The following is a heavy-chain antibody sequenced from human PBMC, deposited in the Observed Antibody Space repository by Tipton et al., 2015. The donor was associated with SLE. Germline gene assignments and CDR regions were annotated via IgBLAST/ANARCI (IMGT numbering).Heavy chain of an antibody. V-gene: IGHV3-48*03. CDR2: ISSSGSTI. J-gene: IGHJ6*03. CDR1: GFTVSSNY. D-gene: IGHD6-13*01. Sequence: SLRLSCAASGFTVSSNYMNWVRQAPGKGLEWVSYISSSGSTIYYADSVKGRFTISRDNAKNSLYLQMNSLRAEDTAVYYCARGSPYYMDVWGKGTTVTVSS. CDR3: ARGSPYYMDV.